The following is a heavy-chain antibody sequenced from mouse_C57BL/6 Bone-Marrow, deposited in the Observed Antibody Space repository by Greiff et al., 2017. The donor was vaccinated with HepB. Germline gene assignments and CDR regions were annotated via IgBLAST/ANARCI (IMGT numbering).Heavy chain of an antibody. Sequence: QVQLQQSGAELVRPGASVTLSCKASGYTFTDYEMHWVKQTPVHGLEWIGAIDPETGGTAYNQKFKGKAILTADKSSSTAYMELRSLTSEDSAVSYCTRGYDGYYVGGYYAMDYWGQGTSVTVSS. CDR2: IDPETGGT. CDR1: GYTFTDYE. D-gene: IGHD2-3*01. CDR3: TRGYDGYYVGGYYAMDY. V-gene: IGHV1-15*01. J-gene: IGHJ4*01.